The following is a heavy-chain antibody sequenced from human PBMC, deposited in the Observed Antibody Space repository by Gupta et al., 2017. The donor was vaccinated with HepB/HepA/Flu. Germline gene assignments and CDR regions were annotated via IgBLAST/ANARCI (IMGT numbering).Heavy chain of an antibody. CDR1: GVTFSSYA. J-gene: IGHJ4*02. V-gene: IGHV3-23*01. Sequence: EVQLLESGGGLVQPGGSLRLSCASSGVTFSSYAMSWVRQAPGKGLEWVSAISGSGGSTYYADSVKGRFTISRDNSKNTLYLQMNSLRAEDTAVYYCAKGEWLEDPPFDYWGQGTLVTVSS. CDR3: AKGEWLEDPPFDY. CDR2: ISGSGGST. D-gene: IGHD6-19*01.